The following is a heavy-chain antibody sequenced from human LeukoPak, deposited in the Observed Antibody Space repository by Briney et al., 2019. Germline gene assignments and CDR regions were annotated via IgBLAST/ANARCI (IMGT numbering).Heavy chain of an antibody. CDR3: ARVTVCYDSSGYFDY. CDR1: GFIFDNYG. J-gene: IGHJ4*02. D-gene: IGHD3-22*01. CDR2: INWNGAGT. V-gene: IGHV3-20*04. Sequence: PGGSLRLSCAASGFIFDNYGMSWVRQAPGKGLEWVSGINWNGAGTGYADSVKDRFTISRDKAKNSLYLQMNSLRAEDTALYYCARVTVCYDSSGYFDYWGQGTLVTVSS.